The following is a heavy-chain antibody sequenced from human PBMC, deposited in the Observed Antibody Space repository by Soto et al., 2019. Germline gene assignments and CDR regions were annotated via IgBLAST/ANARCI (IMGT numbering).Heavy chain of an antibody. CDR2: TYYRSKWYN. D-gene: IGHD5-12*01. V-gene: IGHV6-1*01. Sequence: SQTLSLTCAISGDSVSSNSAAWNWIRQSPSRGLEWLGRTYYRSKWYNDYAVSVKSRITINPDTSKNQFSLQLNSVTPEDTAVYYCARGAGYSGYDYKNRFDPWGQGTLVTVSS. CDR3: ARGAGYSGYDYKNRFDP. CDR1: GDSVSSNSAA. J-gene: IGHJ5*02.